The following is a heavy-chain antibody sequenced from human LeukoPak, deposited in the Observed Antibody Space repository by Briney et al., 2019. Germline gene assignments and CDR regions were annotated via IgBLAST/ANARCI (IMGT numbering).Heavy chain of an antibody. CDR2: IYYSGYT. J-gene: IGHJ5*02. D-gene: IGHD3-10*01. CDR1: GGSITSSIHY. V-gene: IGHV4-39*01. Sequence: SETLSLTCSVSGGSITSSIHYWGWIRQPPGKGLEWIGSIYYSGYTYYSPSLKSRVSISEDTSKNQFSLKLSSVTAADTAVYYCARQGGDTMVRGVIKDWFDPWGQGTLVTVSS. CDR3: ARQGGDTMVRGVIKDWFDP.